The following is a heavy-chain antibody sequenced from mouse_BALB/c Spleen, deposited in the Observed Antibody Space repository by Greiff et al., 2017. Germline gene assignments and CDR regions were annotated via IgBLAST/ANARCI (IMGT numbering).Heavy chain of an antibody. CDR1: GYTFTSYW. J-gene: IGHJ4*01. CDR3: ASRGYGNYDYYAMDY. Sequence: QVQLQQPGAELVKPGASVKLSCKASGYTFTSYWMHWVKQRPGQGLEWIGEIDPSDSYTNYNQKFKGKATLTVDKSSSTAYMQLSSLTSEDSAVYYCASRGYGNYDYYAMDYWGQGTSVTVSS. D-gene: IGHD2-1*01. V-gene: IGHV1-69*02. CDR2: IDPSDSYT.